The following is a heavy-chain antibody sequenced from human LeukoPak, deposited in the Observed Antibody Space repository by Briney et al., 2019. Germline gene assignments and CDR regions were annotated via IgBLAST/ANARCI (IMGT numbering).Heavy chain of an antibody. CDR2: INSDGSST. CDR1: GFTFSSYW. J-gene: IGHJ4*02. Sequence: GGSLRLSCAASGFTFSSYWIHWVRQAPGKGLVWVSRINSDGSSTTYADSVKGRFTISRDNAKNTLYLQMNSLRAEDTAVYYCATLIYYFDYWGQGTLVTVSS. V-gene: IGHV3-74*01. CDR3: ATLIYYFDY.